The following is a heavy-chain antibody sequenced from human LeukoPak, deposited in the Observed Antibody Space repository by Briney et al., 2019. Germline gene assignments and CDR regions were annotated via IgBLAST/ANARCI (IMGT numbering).Heavy chain of an antibody. CDR3: ARVRGTFETD. D-gene: IGHD2/OR15-2a*01. CDR1: GASISSYY. J-gene: IGHJ1*01. CDR2: IYYSGST. V-gene: IGHV4-59*01. Sequence: PSETLSLTCTVSGASISSYYWSWIRQPPGKGLEWIGYIYYSGSTTYSPSLKSRVTMSVDTSKSQFSLRLSSVTAADTAIYYCARVRGTFETDWGQGTLVTVSS.